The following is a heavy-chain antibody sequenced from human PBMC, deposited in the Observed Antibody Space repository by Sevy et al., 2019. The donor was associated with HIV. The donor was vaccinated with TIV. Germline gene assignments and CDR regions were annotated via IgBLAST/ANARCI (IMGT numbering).Heavy chain of an antibody. CDR3: TTYLGYCRSTSCHYYFDN. CDR2: IRMKANSYAT. CDR1: GFTFSGSA. J-gene: IGHJ4*02. V-gene: IGHV3-73*01. D-gene: IGHD2-2*03. Sequence: GGSLRLSCAASGFTFSGSALHWVRQASGKGLEWVGRIRMKANSYATADAASVKGRFTISRDDSKNSAYLQMNSLKTEDTAVYYCTTYLGYCRSTSCHYYFDNWGQGTLVTVSS.